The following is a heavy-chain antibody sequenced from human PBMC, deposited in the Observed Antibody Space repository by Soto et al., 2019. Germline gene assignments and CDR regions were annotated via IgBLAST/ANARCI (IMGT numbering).Heavy chain of an antibody. V-gene: IGHV1-18*01. Sequence: QVQLVQSGAEVKKPGASVKVSCKASGYTFTSYGISWVRQAPGQGLEWMGWISAYNGNTNYAHKLQGRVTMTTDTSTRTAYLELRSLRSDDTAVYYCARDLSSSWYYYYMDVWGKGTTVTVSS. CDR1: GYTFTSYG. J-gene: IGHJ6*03. CDR2: ISAYNGNT. CDR3: ARDLSSSWYYYYMDV. D-gene: IGHD6-13*01.